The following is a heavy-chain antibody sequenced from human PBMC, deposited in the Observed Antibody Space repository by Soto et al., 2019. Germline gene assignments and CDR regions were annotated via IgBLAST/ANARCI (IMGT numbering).Heavy chain of an antibody. Sequence: PSETLSLTCTVSGGSISSGGYYWSWIRQHPGKGLEWIGYIYYSGSTYYNPSLKSRVTISVDTSKNQFSLKLSSVTAADTAVYYCARDSGIAAAGTLKAVGMDVWGQGTTVTVSS. CDR2: IYYSGST. V-gene: IGHV4-31*03. CDR1: GGSISSGGYY. J-gene: IGHJ6*02. CDR3: ARDSGIAAAGTLKAVGMDV. D-gene: IGHD6-13*01.